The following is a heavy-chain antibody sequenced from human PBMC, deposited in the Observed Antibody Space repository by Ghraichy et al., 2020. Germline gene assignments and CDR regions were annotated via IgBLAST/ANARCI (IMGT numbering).Heavy chain of an antibody. V-gene: IGHV1-3*01. Sequence: ASVKVSCKASGYTFTSYAMHWVRQAPGQRLEWMGWINAGNGNTKYSQKFQGRVTMTTDTFTSTAYMELGSLRSDDTALYYCARGINWFDPWGQGTLVTVSS. D-gene: IGHD5-24*01. CDR3: ARGINWFDP. CDR1: GYTFTSYA. CDR2: INAGNGNT. J-gene: IGHJ5*02.